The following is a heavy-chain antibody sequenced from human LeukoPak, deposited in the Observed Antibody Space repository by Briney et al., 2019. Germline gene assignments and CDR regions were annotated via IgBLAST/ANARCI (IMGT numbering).Heavy chain of an antibody. J-gene: IGHJ3*02. CDR3: ARDLAGSGYDAFDI. D-gene: IGHD6-19*01. CDR2: IYYSGST. V-gene: IGHV4-30-4*08. Sequence: KPSETLSLTCTVSGGSISSGDYYWSWIRQPPGKGLEWIGYIYYSGSTYYNSSLKSRVTISVDTSKNQFSPKLSSVTAADTAVYYCARDLAGSGYDAFDIWGQGTMVTVSS. CDR1: GGSISSGDYY.